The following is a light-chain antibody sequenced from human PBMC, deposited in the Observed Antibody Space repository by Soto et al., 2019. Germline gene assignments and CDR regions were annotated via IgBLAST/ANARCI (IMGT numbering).Light chain of an antibody. Sequence: EILMTQSPVTLSVSPGERATLSCRASQRVSSNVAWYQQKPGQAPRLLIYGASTRATGIPAMLSGSGSGTEFTLTISSLQSEDFALYYCQQYQNLWTFGQGTKVDIK. CDR1: QRVSSN. V-gene: IGKV3-15*01. CDR2: GAS. J-gene: IGKJ1*01. CDR3: QQYQNLWT.